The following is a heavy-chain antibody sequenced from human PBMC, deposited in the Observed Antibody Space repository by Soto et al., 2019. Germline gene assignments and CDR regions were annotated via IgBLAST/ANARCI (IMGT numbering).Heavy chain of an antibody. J-gene: IGHJ6*03. CDR1: GYTFTSYG. V-gene: IGHV1-18*01. Sequence: GASVKVSCKASGYTFTSYGISWVRQAPGQGLEWMGWISAYNGNTNYAQKLQGRVTMTTDTSTSTAYMELRRLRSDDTAVYYCARVREDIVLVPAASNPEEYYYYYYMDVWGKGTTVTVSS. CDR2: ISAYNGNT. D-gene: IGHD2-2*01. CDR3: ARVREDIVLVPAASNPEEYYYYYYMDV.